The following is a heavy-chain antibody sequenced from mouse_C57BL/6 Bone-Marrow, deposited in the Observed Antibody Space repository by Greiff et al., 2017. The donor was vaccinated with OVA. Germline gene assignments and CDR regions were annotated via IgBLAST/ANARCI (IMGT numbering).Heavy chain of an antibody. CDR3: ARYSGSSYGYFDV. J-gene: IGHJ1*03. CDR1: GYSITSDY. Sequence: VQLKQSGPGLAKPSQTLSLTCSVTGYSITSDYWNWIRKFPGNKLEYMGYISYSGSTYYNPSLKSRISITRDTSKNQYYLQLNSVTTEDTATYYCARYSGSSYGYFDVWGTGTTVTVSS. D-gene: IGHD1-1*01. CDR2: ISYSGST. V-gene: IGHV3-8*01.